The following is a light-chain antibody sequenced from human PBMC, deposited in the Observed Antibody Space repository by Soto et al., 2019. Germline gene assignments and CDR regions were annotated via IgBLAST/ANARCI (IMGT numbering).Light chain of an antibody. CDR1: QRIGSY. CDR3: QQSYSTPSIT. CDR2: AAS. J-gene: IGKJ5*01. Sequence: DIQMTQSPSSLSASVGDRVTITCRASQRIGSYLNWYQQKPGKAPKLLISAASSLQSGVPTRFSGGGSESEFTLTISSLQREDFATYYCQQSYSTPSITFGQGTRLEIK. V-gene: IGKV1-39*01.